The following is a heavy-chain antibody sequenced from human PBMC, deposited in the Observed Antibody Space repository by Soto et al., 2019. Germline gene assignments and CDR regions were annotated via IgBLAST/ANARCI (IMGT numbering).Heavy chain of an antibody. D-gene: IGHD3-3*01. Sequence: GVLRLSCAASGFTFSSYAMSWVRQAPGKGLEWVSAISGSGGSTYYADSVKGRFTISRDNSKNTLYLQMNSLRAEDTAVYYCAKTIFGVSAGYDYWGQGTLVTVSS. V-gene: IGHV3-23*01. CDR1: GFTFSSYA. CDR3: AKTIFGVSAGYDY. CDR2: ISGSGGST. J-gene: IGHJ4*02.